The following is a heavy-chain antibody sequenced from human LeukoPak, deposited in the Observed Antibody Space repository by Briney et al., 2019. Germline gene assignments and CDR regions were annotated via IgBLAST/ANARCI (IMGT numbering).Heavy chain of an antibody. V-gene: IGHV3-30-3*01. D-gene: IGHD6-6*01. CDR3: AREAYSSSLGAFDC. CDR2: ISYDGSNK. Sequence: GGSLRLSCAASGFTFSSYAMHWVRQAPGEGLEWVAVISYDGSNKYYADSVKGRFTISRDNSKNTLYLQMNSLRAEDTAVYYCAREAYSSSLGAFDCWGQGTLVTVSS. J-gene: IGHJ4*02. CDR1: GFTFSSYA.